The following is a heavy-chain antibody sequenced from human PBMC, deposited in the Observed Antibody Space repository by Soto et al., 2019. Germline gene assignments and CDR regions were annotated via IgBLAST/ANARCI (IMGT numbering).Heavy chain of an antibody. D-gene: IGHD4-4*01. Sequence: QITLKESGPTLVKPTQTLTLTWTFSGFSLSTSGVGVGWIRQPPGKALEWLALIYWDDSKRYSPSLESRLTITKDTSKNQVVLTMTNMDPVDTATYYCAHRRNGLDPWGQGILVTVSS. CDR1: GFSLSTSGVG. J-gene: IGHJ5*02. V-gene: IGHV2-5*02. CDR3: AHRRNGLDP. CDR2: IYWDDSK.